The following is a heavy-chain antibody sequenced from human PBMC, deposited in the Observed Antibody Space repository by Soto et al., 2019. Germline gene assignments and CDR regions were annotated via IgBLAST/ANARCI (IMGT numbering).Heavy chain of an antibody. J-gene: IGHJ6*02. CDR1: GFTFSSYG. CDR3: ARDALAAAGGRQYYYYYGMDV. D-gene: IGHD6-13*01. CDR2: IWYDGSNK. V-gene: IGHV3-33*01. Sequence: QVQLVESGGGVVQPGRSLRLSCAASGFTFSSYGMHWVRQAPGKGLEWVAVIWYDGSNKYYADSVKGRFTISRDNSKNTLYLQMNSLRAEDTAVYYCARDALAAAGGRQYYYYYGMDVWGQGTTVTVSS.